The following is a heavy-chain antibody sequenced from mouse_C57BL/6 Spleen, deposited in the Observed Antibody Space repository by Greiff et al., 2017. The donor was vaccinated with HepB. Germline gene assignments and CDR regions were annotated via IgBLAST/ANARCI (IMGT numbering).Heavy chain of an antibody. CDR2: ISSGSSTI. CDR3: ARNWAAY. J-gene: IGHJ3*01. V-gene: IGHV5-17*01. D-gene: IGHD4-1*01. Sequence: EVKLMESGGGLVKPGGSLKLSCAASGFTFSDYGMHWVRQAPEKGLEWVAYISSGSSTIYYADTVKGRFTISRDNAKNTLFLQMTSLRSEDTAMYYCARNWAAYWGQGTLVTVSA. CDR1: GFTFSDYG.